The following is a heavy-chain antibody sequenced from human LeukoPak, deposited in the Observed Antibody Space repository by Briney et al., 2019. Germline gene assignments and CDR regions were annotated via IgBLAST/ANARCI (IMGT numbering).Heavy chain of an antibody. CDR3: AGGYSYGSTYYYMDV. J-gene: IGHJ6*03. D-gene: IGHD5-18*01. V-gene: IGHV4-59*01. Sequence: SETLSLTCTVSGGSISSYYWSWIRQPPGKGLEWIGYIYYSGSTNYNPSLKSRVTISVDTSKNQFSLKLSSVTAADTAVYYCAGGYSYGSTYYYMDVWRKGTTVTISS. CDR2: IYYSGST. CDR1: GGSISSYY.